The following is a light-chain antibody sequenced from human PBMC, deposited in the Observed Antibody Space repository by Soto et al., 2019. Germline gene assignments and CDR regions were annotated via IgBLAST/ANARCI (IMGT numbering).Light chain of an antibody. CDR3: QQLNSYPPT. CDR1: QSISNW. J-gene: IGKJ5*01. CDR2: HAS. Sequence: AIRMNQSPSSLSASTGDRVTITCRASQSISNWLAWYQQKPGTAPKVLIYHASNLQSGVPSRFSGSGSGTDFTLTISSLQPEDFATYYCQQLNSYPPTFGQGTRLEIK. V-gene: IGKV1-8*01.